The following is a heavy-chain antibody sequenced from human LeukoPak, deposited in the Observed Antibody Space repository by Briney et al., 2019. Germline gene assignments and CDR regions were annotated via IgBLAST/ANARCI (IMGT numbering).Heavy chain of an antibody. Sequence: ASVKVSCKASGYTFNTYGITWVRQAPGQGLEWMGWISGYNGNTNYAQKLQGRVTMTTDTSTSTAYMELRSLRSDDTAVYYCARDSATIPHRGDYWGQGTLVTVSS. V-gene: IGHV1-18*01. CDR1: GYTFNTYG. CDR3: ARDSATIPHRGDY. J-gene: IGHJ4*02. D-gene: IGHD1-1*01. CDR2: ISGYNGNT.